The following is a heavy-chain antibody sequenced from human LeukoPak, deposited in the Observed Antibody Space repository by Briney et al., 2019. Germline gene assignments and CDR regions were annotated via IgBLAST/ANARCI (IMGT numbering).Heavy chain of an antibody. CDR3: ARAGELPDY. CDR1: GGSFSGYY. D-gene: IGHD1-26*01. CDR2: INHSGST. Sequence: SETLSLTCAVYGGSFSGYYWSWIRQPPGKGLEWIGEINHSGSTNYNPSLKSRVTISVDTSKNQFSLKLSSVTAADTAVYYCARAGELPDYWGQGTLVTVSS. V-gene: IGHV4-34*01. J-gene: IGHJ4*02.